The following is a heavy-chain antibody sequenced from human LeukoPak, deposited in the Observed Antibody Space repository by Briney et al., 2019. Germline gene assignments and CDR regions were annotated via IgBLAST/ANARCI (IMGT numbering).Heavy chain of an antibody. D-gene: IGHD5-24*01. V-gene: IGHV1-18*01. CDR1: GYTFTSYG. Sequence: ASVKVSCKASGYTFTSYGISWVRQAPGQGLEWMGWISAYNGNTNYAQKLQGRVTMTTDTSTSTAYMELRSLRSDDRAVYYCATYTGGRWLQFGSDAFDIWGQGTMVTVSS. J-gene: IGHJ3*02. CDR2: ISAYNGNT. CDR3: ATYTGGRWLQFGSDAFDI.